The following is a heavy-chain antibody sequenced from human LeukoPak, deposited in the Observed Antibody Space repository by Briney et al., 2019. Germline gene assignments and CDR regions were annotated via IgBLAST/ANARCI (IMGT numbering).Heavy chain of an antibody. J-gene: IGHJ4*02. Sequence: SETLSLTCTVSGGSISSYYWSWIRQPPGKGLEWIGYIYYSGSTNYNPSLKSRVTISVDTSKNKFSLKLSSVTAADTAVYYCAKTGGGPLSFFDYWGQGTLVTVSS. CDR2: IYYSGST. V-gene: IGHV4-59*01. D-gene: IGHD2-8*02. CDR1: GGSISSYY. CDR3: AKTGGGPLSFFDY.